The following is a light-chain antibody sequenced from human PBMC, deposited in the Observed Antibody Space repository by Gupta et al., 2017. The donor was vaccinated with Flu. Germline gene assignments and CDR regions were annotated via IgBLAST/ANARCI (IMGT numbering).Light chain of an antibody. J-gene: IGKJ1*01. CDR2: GAA. CDR3: QQYGPYPCT. CDR1: QSGSSRS. V-gene: IGKV3-20*01. Sequence: GNLSSATGERGTLNCRAGQSGSSRSLAWYQQRPGQAPRLLIYGAANRSTDIPDRFSGSGSGTDFTLTISRLEPEDVAVYYCQQYGPYPCTFGQGTKVEIK.